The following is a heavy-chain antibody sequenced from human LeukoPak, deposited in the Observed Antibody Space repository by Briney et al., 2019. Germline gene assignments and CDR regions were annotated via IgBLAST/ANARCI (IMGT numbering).Heavy chain of an antibody. CDR2: VSGSGDRM. V-gene: IGHV3-23*01. CDR3: AKAAAAPGFDF. J-gene: IGHJ4*02. CDR1: GFTSSSYA. Sequence: GGSLRLSCAAPGFTSSSYALNWVRQAPGKGLEWVATVSGSGDRMYHADSVKGRFTISRDNSKNTIYLQMNSLRAEDTALYYCAKAAAAPGFDFWGQGTLVTVSS. D-gene: IGHD6-13*01.